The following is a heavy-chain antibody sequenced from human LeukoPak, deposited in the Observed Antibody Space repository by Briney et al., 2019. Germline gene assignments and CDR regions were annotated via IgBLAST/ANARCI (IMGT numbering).Heavy chain of an antibody. CDR1: GGTFSSYA. J-gene: IGHJ5*02. V-gene: IGHV1-69*05. D-gene: IGHD3-3*01. CDR3: ARGKMRIRFSEPGGWFDP. Sequence: ASVKVSCKASGGTFSSYAISWVRQAPGQGLEWMGRIIPIFGTANYAQKFQGRVTITTDESTSTAYMELSSLRSEDTAVYYCARGKMRIRFSEPGGWFDPWGQGTLVTVSS. CDR2: IIPIFGTA.